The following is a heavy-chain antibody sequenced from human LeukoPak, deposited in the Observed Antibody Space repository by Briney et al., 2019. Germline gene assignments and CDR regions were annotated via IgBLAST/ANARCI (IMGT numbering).Heavy chain of an antibody. D-gene: IGHD6-13*01. CDR1: GFTFSSYS. CDR2: ISSSSSTI. Sequence: PGGSLRLSCAASGFTFSSYSMNWVRQAPGKGLEWVSYISSSSSTIYYADSVKGRFTISRDNAKNSLYLQMNSLRAEDTAVYYCARRVSGVHMDVWGKGTTVTVSS. V-gene: IGHV3-48*04. J-gene: IGHJ6*03. CDR3: ARRVSGVHMDV.